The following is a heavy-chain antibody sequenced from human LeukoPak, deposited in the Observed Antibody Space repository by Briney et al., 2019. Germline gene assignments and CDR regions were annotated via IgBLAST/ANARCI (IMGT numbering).Heavy chain of an antibody. D-gene: IGHD5-12*01. J-gene: IGHJ3*02. CDR3: ARSLRDDAFDI. Sequence: SETLSLTCTVSGGSISSYYWSWIRQPPGKGLEWIGYFYYSGSTNYNPSLKSRVTISVDTSKNQFSLKLSSVTAADTAVYYCARSLRDDAFDIWGQGTMATVSS. V-gene: IGHV4-59*08. CDR2: FYYSGST. CDR1: GGSISSYY.